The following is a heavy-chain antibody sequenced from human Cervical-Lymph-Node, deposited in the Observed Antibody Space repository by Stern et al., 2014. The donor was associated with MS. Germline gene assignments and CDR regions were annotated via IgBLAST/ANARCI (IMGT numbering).Heavy chain of an antibody. Sequence: VQLVQSGAEMKKPGESLKISCKTSGYNFINYWIAWVRQVPGKGLEWIGMIYPGDSDIRHSQSFQGNVTISVDKYNTTAYLPWNSLKVSDSAVYYCARWSVACDYWGQGALITVSS. V-gene: IGHV5-51*03. CDR1: GYNFINYW. CDR3: ARWSVACDY. D-gene: IGHD2-21*01. CDR2: IYPGDSDI. J-gene: IGHJ4*02.